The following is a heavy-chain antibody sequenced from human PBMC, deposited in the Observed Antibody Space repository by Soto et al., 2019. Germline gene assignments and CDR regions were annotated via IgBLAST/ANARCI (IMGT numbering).Heavy chain of an antibody. V-gene: IGHV3-23*01. CDR1: GFTFSSYA. J-gene: IGHJ6*02. Sequence: GGSLRLSCAASGFTFSSYAMSWVRQAPGKGLEWVSAISGSGGSTYYADSVKGRFTISRDNSKNTLYLQMNSLRAEDTAVYYCAKRSRLALGNYYYGMDVWGQGTTVTVSS. CDR3: AKRSRLALGNYYYGMDV. CDR2: ISGSGGST. D-gene: IGHD3-3*02.